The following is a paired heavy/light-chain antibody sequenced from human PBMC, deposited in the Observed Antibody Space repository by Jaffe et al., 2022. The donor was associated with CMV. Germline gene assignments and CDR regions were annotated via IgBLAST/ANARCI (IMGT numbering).Light chain of an antibody. CDR3: NSRSSGENYYVV. CDR1: TLRSYD. CDR2: GNN. V-gene: IGLV3-19*01. Sequence: SSELTQDPAVSVALGQTVRITCQGDTLRSYDASWYQQKPGQAPRRVVYGNNNRPLGISDRFSGSTSGNTASLTISGAQAEDEGDYYCNSRSSGENYYVVFGGGTKLTVL. J-gene: IGLJ2*01.
Heavy chain of an antibody. Sequence: QVQLQESSPGLVRPSETLSLTCTVSGGSITSYFWSWIRRPPGKGLEWIGDIYHTGSTNYSPSLKSRVIISIDTSQNQFSLKMTSVTTADTAVYYCARFAYNYGSWYFDYWGRGALVSVSS. D-gene: IGHD5-18*01. CDR3: ARFAYNYGSWYFDY. V-gene: IGHV4-59*01. CDR2: IYHTGST. CDR1: GGSITSYF. J-gene: IGHJ4*02.